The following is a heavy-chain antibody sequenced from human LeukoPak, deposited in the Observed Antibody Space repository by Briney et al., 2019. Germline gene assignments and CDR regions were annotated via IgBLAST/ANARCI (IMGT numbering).Heavy chain of an antibody. J-gene: IGHJ3*02. CDR2: INHSGST. Sequence: SETLSLTCAVYGGSFSGYYWSWIRQPPGKGLEWIGEINHSGSTNYNPSLKSRVTISVETSKNQFSLKLSSVTAADTAVYYCARDIVVVPAAGADDAFDIWGQGTMVTVSS. CDR1: GGSFSGYY. D-gene: IGHD2-2*01. V-gene: IGHV4-34*01. CDR3: ARDIVVVPAAGADDAFDI.